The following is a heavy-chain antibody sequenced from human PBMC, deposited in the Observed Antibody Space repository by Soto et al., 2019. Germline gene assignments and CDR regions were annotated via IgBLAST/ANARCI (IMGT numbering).Heavy chain of an antibody. D-gene: IGHD4-17*01. J-gene: IGHJ6*02. CDR1: GFTFSSYA. V-gene: IGHV3-30-3*01. Sequence: LRLSCAASGFTFSSYAMHWVRQAPGKGLEWVAVISYDGSNKYYADSVKGRFTISRDNSKNTLYLQMNSLRAEDTAVYYCARETAFGDYALYYYYGMDVWGQGTTVTVSS. CDR2: ISYDGSNK. CDR3: ARETAFGDYALYYYYGMDV.